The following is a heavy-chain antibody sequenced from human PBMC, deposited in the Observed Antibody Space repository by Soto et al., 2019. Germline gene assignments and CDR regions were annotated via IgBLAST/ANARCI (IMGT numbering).Heavy chain of an antibody. V-gene: IGHV6-1*01. Sequence: QTLSLTCAISGDSVSSNSVACNWIRQSPSRGLEWLGRTYYRSKWYNAYSVSLKSRITINPDTSKNQFSLQLKSVTPEDTAVYYCVRDTGSGSGWYGIWGQGTQVTVYS. J-gene: IGHJ4*02. D-gene: IGHD6-19*01. CDR3: VRDTGSGSGWYGI. CDR2: TYYRSKWYN. CDR1: GDSVSSNSVA.